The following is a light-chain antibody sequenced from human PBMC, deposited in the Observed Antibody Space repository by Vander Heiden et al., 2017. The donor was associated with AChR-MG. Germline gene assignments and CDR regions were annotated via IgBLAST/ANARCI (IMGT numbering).Light chain of an antibody. J-gene: IGKJ1*01. CDR3: QVYAPSPQWT. Sequence: EIVLTPSPGTLSLSPGERATLSCRASQRVPSNYLAWYQHRPGRAPRLLIYGTSNRATGIPDRFSGSGSGTDFTLTITRLEPEDFAVDYCQVYAPSPQWTFGQGTKVEIK. CDR2: GTS. CDR1: QRVPSNY. V-gene: IGKV3-20*01.